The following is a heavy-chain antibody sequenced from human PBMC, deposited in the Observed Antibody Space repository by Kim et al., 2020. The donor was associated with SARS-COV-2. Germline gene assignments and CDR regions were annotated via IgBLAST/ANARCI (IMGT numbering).Heavy chain of an antibody. V-gene: IGHV3-21*01. CDR3: ARQGGGDSYYYGMDV. Sequence: GGSLRLSCEASGFTFSSYGMNWVRQAPGKGLEWVSSITSTSSFIYYADSVKGRFTISRDNAKNSLYLEMTSLRAEDTAVYYCARQGGGDSYYYGMDVWGQGPTVTVAS. D-gene: IGHD2-21*01. CDR1: GFTFSSYG. CDR2: ITSTSSFI. J-gene: IGHJ6*02.